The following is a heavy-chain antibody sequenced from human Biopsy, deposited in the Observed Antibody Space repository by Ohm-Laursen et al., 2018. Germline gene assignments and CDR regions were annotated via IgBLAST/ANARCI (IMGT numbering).Heavy chain of an antibody. V-gene: IGHV3-33*01. CDR2: IWYDGSNK. D-gene: IGHD3-22*01. Sequence: SLRLSCAASGFTFSIYGMHWVRQAPGKGLEWVAVIWYDGSNKYYADSVKGRFTISRDDPKNKLYLQMNSLRAEDTAVYYCAREGDDSSGYSPHYFDYWGQGTLVTVSS. J-gene: IGHJ4*02. CDR3: AREGDDSSGYSPHYFDY. CDR1: GFTFSIYG.